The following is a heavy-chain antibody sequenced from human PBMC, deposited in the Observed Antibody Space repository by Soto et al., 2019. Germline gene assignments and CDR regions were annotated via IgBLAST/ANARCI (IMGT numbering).Heavy chain of an antibody. V-gene: IGHV3-64D*09. CDR3: VKDRAPGGTGDDGGAFDI. D-gene: IGHD7-27*01. CDR1: GFTFSSYA. Sequence: GGSLRLSCSASGFTFSSYAMHWVRQAPGKGLEYVSAISSNGGSTYYADSVKGRFTISRDNSKNTLYLQMSSLRAEDTAVYYCVKDRAPGGTGDDGGAFDIWGQGTMVTVSS. J-gene: IGHJ3*02. CDR2: ISSNGGST.